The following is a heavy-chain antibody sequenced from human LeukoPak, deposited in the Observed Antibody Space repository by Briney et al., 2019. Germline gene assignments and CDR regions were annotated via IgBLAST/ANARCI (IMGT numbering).Heavy chain of an antibody. J-gene: IGHJ6*03. CDR3: ARVAVAGIYYYYYYMDV. V-gene: IGHV1-8*02. CDR1: GYTFTGYY. Sequence: ASVKVSCKASGYTFTGYYMHWVRQAPGQGREWMGWMNPNSGNTGYAQKFQGRVTMTRNTSISTAYMELSSLRSEDTAVYYCARVAVAGIYYYYYYMDVWGKGTTVTVSS. D-gene: IGHD6-19*01. CDR2: MNPNSGNT.